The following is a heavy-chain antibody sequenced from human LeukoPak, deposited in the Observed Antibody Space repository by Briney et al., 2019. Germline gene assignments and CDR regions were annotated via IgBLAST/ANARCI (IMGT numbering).Heavy chain of an antibody. CDR3: ARSAPYYDFWSGYYANDAFDI. Sequence: SETLSLTCAVYGGSFSGYYWSWIRQPPGKRLEWIGEINHSGSTNYNPSLKSRVTISVDTSKNQFSLKLSSVTAADTAVYYCARSAPYYDFWSGYYANDAFDIWGQGTMVTVSS. CDR2: INHSGST. D-gene: IGHD3-3*01. V-gene: IGHV4-34*01. J-gene: IGHJ3*02. CDR1: GGSFSGYY.